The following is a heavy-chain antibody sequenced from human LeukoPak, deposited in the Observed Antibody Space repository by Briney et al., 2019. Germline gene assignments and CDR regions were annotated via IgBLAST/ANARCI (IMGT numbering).Heavy chain of an antibody. CDR1: GFTFSSYA. CDR2: ITGGGDTT. D-gene: IGHD5-18*01. J-gene: IGHJ4*02. CDR3: AKDPGYSYGYYFDY. V-gene: IGHV3-23*01. Sequence: PGGSLRLSCAASGFTFSSYAMTWVRQAPGKGLEWVSAITGGGDTTYYADSVKGRFTISRDNSKNTLYLQMNSLRDEDTAVYYCAKDPGYSYGYYFDYWGQGTLVTVSS.